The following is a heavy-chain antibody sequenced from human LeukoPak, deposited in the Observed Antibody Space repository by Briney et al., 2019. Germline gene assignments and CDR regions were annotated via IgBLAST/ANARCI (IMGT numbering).Heavy chain of an antibody. CDR2: ISYDGSNK. V-gene: IGHV3-30*18. J-gene: IGHJ4*02. D-gene: IGHD3-16*02. CDR3: AKQGLRLGELSPDY. CDR1: GFTVSSNY. Sequence: GGSLRLSCAASGFTVSSNYMSWVRQAPGKGLEWVAVISYDGSNKYYADSVKGRFTISRDNSKNTLYLQMNSLRAEDTAVYYCAKQGLRLGELSPDYWGQGTLVTVSS.